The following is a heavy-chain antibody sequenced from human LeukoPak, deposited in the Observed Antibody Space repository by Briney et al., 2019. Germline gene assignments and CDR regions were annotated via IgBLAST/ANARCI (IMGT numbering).Heavy chain of an antibody. CDR2: ISGSGGST. V-gene: IGHV3-23*01. D-gene: IGHD2-15*01. J-gene: IGHJ4*02. CDR3: AKYPGYCSGGSCSPPDYYFDY. Sequence: PGGSLRLSCAVSGFTFNNYGMSWVRQAPGKGLEWISGISGSGGSTNYADSVKGRFTISRDNSKTTLYLQMNSLRAEDTAVYYCAKYPGYCSGGSCSPPDYYFDYWGQGTLVTVSS. CDR1: GFTFNNYG.